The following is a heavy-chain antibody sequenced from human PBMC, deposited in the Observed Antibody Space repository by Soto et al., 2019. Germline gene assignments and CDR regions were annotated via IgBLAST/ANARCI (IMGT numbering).Heavy chain of an antibody. J-gene: IGHJ4*02. CDR2: IDWDDDK. D-gene: IGHD3-16*02. CDR3: ARFVWGSYRIGYYFDS. CDR1: GFSLSTNGMC. V-gene: IGHV2-70*13. Sequence: SGPTLVNPTQTLTLTCSFSGFSLSTNGMCVGWIRQPPGKALEWLALIDWDDDKYYNTPLKTRLSIPKDTSKNQVVLTVTNMDPLDTATYYCARFVWGSYRIGYYFDSWGQGTLVTVSS.